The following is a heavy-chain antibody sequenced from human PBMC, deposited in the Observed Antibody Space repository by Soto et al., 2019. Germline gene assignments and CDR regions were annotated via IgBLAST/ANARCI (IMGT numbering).Heavy chain of an antibody. V-gene: IGHV4-31*03. CDR1: GGSISSGGYY. CDR3: ARGGYCSGGSCYSRDAFYI. J-gene: IGHJ3*02. CDR2: IYYSGST. Sequence: PSETLSLTCTVSGGSISSGGYYWSWIRQHPGKGLEWIGYIYYSGSTYYNPSLKSRVTISVDTSKNQFSLKLSSVTAADTAVYYCARGGYCSGGSCYSRDAFYIWGQGTMVTVSS. D-gene: IGHD2-15*01.